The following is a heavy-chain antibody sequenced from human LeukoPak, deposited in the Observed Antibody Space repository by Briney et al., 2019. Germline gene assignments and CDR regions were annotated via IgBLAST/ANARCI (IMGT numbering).Heavy chain of an antibody. D-gene: IGHD1-26*01. Sequence: PGRSLRLSCAASGFTFSSYAMHWVRQAPGKGVEWVAVISYDGSNKYYADSVKGRFTISRDNAKNTLYLQMNSLRAEDTAVYYCARDWDTDGMDVWGQGTTVTVSS. CDR3: ARDWDTDGMDV. CDR2: ISYDGSNK. CDR1: GFTFSSYA. V-gene: IGHV3-30-3*01. J-gene: IGHJ6*02.